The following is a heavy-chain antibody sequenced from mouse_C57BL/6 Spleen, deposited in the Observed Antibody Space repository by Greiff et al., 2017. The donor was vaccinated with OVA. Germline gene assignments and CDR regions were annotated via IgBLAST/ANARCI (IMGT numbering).Heavy chain of an antibody. Sequence: EVMLVESGGDLVKPGGSLKLSCAASGFTFSSYGMSWVRQTPDKRLEWVATISSGGSYTYYPDSVKGRFTISRDHAKNTLYLQMSSLKSEDTAMYYCARRGGSTMVTTGAWFAYWGQGTLVTVSA. CDR3: ARRGGSTMVTTGAWFAY. CDR1: GFTFSSYG. CDR2: ISSGGSYT. D-gene: IGHD2-2*01. V-gene: IGHV5-6*02. J-gene: IGHJ3*01.